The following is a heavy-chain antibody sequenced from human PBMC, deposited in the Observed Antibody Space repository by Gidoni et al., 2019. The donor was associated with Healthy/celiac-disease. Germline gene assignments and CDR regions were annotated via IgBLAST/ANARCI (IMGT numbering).Heavy chain of an antibody. CDR3: ATGTAPFDAFDI. CDR1: GGTFSSYA. D-gene: IGHD2-21*02. CDR2: IIPIFGTA. J-gene: IGHJ3*02. V-gene: IGHV1-69*06. Sequence: QVQLVQSGAEVKKPGSSVKVYCKASGGTFSSYAISWVRQAPGQGLEWLGGIIPIFGTATYAQKFQGRVTITADKSTSTAYMELSSLRSEDTAVYYCATGTAPFDAFDIWGQGTMVTVSS.